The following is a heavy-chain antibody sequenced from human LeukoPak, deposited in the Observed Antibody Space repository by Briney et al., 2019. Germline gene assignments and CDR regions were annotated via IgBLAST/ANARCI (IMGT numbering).Heavy chain of an antibody. V-gene: IGHV3-11*01. Sequence: EATLTLSCAASGGKCSGYYMSWIRQTQGKGLEWVSYISSSGSTIYYADSVKGRFTISRDNAKNSLYLQMNSLRAEDTAVYYCASPITMVRGVIIREAAFDIWGQGTMVTVSS. CDR1: GGKCSGYY. D-gene: IGHD3-10*01. J-gene: IGHJ3*02. CDR2: ISSSGSTI. CDR3: ASPITMVRGVIIREAAFDI.